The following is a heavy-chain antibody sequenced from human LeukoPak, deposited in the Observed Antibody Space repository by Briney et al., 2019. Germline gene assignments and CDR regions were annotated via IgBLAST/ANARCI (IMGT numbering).Heavy chain of an antibody. J-gene: IGHJ4*02. D-gene: IGHD2-15*01. CDR1: RFTFSSYG. Sequence: GGSLRPSCAASRFTFSSYGMHWVRQAPGKGLEWVAFIRYDGSNKYYADSVKGRSTISRDNSKNTLYLQMNSLRAEDTAVYYCAREIGSGGSCYYDYWGQGTLVTVSS. CDR3: AREIGSGGSCYYDY. V-gene: IGHV3-30*02. CDR2: IRYDGSNK.